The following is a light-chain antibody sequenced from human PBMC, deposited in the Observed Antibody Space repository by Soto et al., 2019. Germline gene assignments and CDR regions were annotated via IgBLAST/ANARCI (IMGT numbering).Light chain of an antibody. Sequence: QSALTQPRSVSGSPGQSVTISCTGTSCDVGGYNYVSWYQQHPGKAPKLMIYYVSKRPSGVPDRFSGSKSGNTASLTISGLQAEDEADYYCSSYAGSYTWVFGGGTKLTVL. J-gene: IGLJ3*02. V-gene: IGLV2-11*01. CDR3: SSYAGSYTWV. CDR1: SCDVGGYNY. CDR2: YVS.